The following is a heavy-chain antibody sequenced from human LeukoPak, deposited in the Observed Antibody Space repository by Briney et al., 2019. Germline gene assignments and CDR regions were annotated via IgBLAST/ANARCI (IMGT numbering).Heavy chain of an antibody. CDR3: ARDPNRDYYYYMDV. J-gene: IGHJ6*03. D-gene: IGHD2/OR15-2a*01. CDR1: GFTFSSYE. Sequence: QTGGSLRLSCAASGFTFSSYEMNWVRQAPGKGLEWVSYISSSGSTIYYADSVKGRFTISRDNAKNSLYLQMNSLRAEDTAVYYCARDPNRDYYYYMDVWGKGTTVTISS. CDR2: ISSSGSTI. V-gene: IGHV3-48*03.